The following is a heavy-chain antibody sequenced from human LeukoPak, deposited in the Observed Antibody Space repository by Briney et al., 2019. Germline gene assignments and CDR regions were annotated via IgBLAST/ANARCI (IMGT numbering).Heavy chain of an antibody. CDR2: ISASGYNT. V-gene: IGHV3-23*01. CDR3: AKDRYNWNYGGVDY. J-gene: IGHJ4*01. D-gene: IGHD1-7*01. CDR1: GFTFDSYA. Sequence: PGGSLRLSCAASGFTFDSYAMSWVRQAPGKGLEWVSAISASGYNTYYADSVKGRFTISRDTSKNTLYLQMNSLGAEDTAIYYCAKDRYNWNYGGVDYWGHGTLVTVSS.